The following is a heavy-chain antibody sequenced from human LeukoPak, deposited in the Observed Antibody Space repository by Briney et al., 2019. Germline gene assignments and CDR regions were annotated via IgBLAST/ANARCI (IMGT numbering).Heavy chain of an antibody. Sequence: PSETLSLTCTVSGGSISSYYWSRIRQPPGKGLEWIGYIYYSGSTNYNPSLKSRVTISVDTSKNQFSLKLSSVTAADTAVYYCARTDSSTWYPYWGQGTLVTVSS. CDR1: GGSISSYY. V-gene: IGHV4-59*01. D-gene: IGHD6-13*01. CDR2: IYYSGST. J-gene: IGHJ4*02. CDR3: ARTDSSTWYPY.